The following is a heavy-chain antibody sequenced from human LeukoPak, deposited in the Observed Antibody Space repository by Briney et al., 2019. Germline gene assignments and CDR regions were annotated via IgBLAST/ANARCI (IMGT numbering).Heavy chain of an antibody. J-gene: IGHJ6*02. CDR3: ASRSGRVYYGMDL. D-gene: IGHD3-10*01. CDR2: VHYSGST. CDR1: AGSTSSYY. V-gene: IGHV4-59*01. Sequence: SETLSLTCTVSAGSTSSYYWSWIRQPPGKGLEWIGSVHYSGSTKYNPSLKSRVTISVDTSKSQFSLKLTSVTAADTAVYYCASRSGRVYYGMDLWGQGTTVIVSS.